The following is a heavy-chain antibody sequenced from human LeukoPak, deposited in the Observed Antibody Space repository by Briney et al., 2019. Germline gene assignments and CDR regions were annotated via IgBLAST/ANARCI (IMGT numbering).Heavy chain of an antibody. CDR2: IDSTDERT. CDR3: AKGTTTWIKTEEY. CDR1: GGSISSGGYY. Sequence: PSETLSLTCTVSGGSISSGGYYWTWIRQAPGKGLEWVAGIDSTDERTHYTESLKGRFTISRDNSRNMVYLQINDLRADDTALYFCAKGTTTWIKTEEYWGQGALVTVSA. D-gene: IGHD1-1*01. V-gene: IGHV3-23*01. J-gene: IGHJ4*02.